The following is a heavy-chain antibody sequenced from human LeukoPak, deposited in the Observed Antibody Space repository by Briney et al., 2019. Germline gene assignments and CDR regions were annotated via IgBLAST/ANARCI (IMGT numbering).Heavy chain of an antibody. V-gene: IGHV4-39*01. CDR3: ARQGRFDY. CDR1: GGSISSSSYY. Sequence: SETLSLTCTVSGGSISSSSYYWGWIRQPPGKGLEWIGSIYYSGSTYYNPSLKSRVTISVDTSKNQYSLKLSSVTAADTAVYYCARQGRFDYWGQGTLVTVSS. CDR2: IYYSGST. J-gene: IGHJ4*02.